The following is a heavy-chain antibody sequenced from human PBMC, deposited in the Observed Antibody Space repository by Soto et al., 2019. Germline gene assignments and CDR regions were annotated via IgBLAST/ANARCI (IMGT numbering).Heavy chain of an antibody. J-gene: IGHJ6*01. CDR2: IYPGDSDT. D-gene: IGHD3-16*01. CDR3: ARMRSFALGFSYGGMDF. Sequence: GESLKISCQGSRYCFDSYWTRWVRQMPGKDLEWMGIIYPGDSDTRYSPSFPGQVTISADKSLRTAYLPWTSLKASATALYYCARMRSFALGFSYGGMDFCGQGPTVVVSS. CDR1: RYCFDSYW. V-gene: IGHV5-51*01.